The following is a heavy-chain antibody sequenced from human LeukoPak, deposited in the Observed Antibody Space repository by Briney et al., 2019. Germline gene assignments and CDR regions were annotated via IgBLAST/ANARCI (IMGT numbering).Heavy chain of an antibody. CDR1: GFPFSSHA. CDR3: VREAGYCASVCLKSNWFDP. CDR2: ISNGKT. V-gene: IGHV3-23*01. D-gene: IGHD2-21*02. Sequence: PGGSLRLCCAASGFPFSSHAMSWVRQPPGKGLEWVSAISNGKTYYADSVRGRFTISRDDSKNTVYLQMNSLRDEDTALYYCVREAGYCASVCLKSNWFDPWGQGTLVTVSS. J-gene: IGHJ5*02.